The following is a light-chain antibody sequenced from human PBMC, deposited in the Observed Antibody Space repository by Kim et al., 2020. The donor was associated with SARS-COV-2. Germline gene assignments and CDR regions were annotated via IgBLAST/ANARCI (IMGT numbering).Light chain of an antibody. V-gene: IGLV3-19*01. CDR1: SLRTYY. CDR3: QSRDSGGNVV. Sequence: VALGQTVRITCQGDSLRTYYATVYQQKPRQAPVLVIYGRNNRPSGIPDRFSGSASGNTASLTISGAQAEDEDDFYCQSRDSGGNVVFGGGTKLTVL. CDR2: GRN. J-gene: IGLJ2*01.